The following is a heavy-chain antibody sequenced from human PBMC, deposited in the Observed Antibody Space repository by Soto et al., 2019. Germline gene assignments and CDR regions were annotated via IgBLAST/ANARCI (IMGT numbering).Heavy chain of an antibody. J-gene: IGHJ4*02. V-gene: IGHV1-18*01. CDR1: GYTFSSYG. Sequence: QVQLVQSGAEVKKPGASVKVSCKASGYTFSSYGISWVRQAPGQGLEWMGWISANNGNTNYAQKVQGRVTMTTDTSTSTAEMELRSMRSDDTAMYYCARGGPGAPFDYWGQGTPVTVSS. CDR2: ISANNGNT. CDR3: ARGGPGAPFDY. D-gene: IGHD1-26*01.